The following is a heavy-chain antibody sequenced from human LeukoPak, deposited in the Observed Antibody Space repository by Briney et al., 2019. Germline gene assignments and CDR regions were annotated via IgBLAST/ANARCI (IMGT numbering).Heavy chain of an antibody. J-gene: IGHJ4*02. CDR2: INTDGSTT. CDR1: GFTFSNDW. CDR3: ARGRGVSYHY. D-gene: IGHD1-26*01. Sequence: PGGALRLSCAASGFTFSNDWMHGVRQAPGKGLVWVSRINTDGSTTTYADSVKGRFTISRDNAKNTLYLQMNSLRVEDTAVYYCARGRGVSYHYWGQGTLVTVSS. V-gene: IGHV3-74*01.